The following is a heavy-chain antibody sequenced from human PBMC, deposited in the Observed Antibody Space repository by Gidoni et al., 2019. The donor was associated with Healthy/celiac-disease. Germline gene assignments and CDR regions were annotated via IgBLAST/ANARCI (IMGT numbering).Heavy chain of an antibody. Sequence: EVQLVESGGGLIQPGGSLRLSCAASGFTVSSNYRSWVRQAPGKGLEWVSVIYSGGSTYYADSVKCRFTISRDNSKNTLYLQMNSLRAEDTAVYYCARELLDDYSNYYYYYGMDVWGQGTTVTVSS. CDR2: IYSGGST. D-gene: IGHD4-4*01. J-gene: IGHJ6*02. CDR3: ARELLDDYSNYYYYYGMDV. V-gene: IGHV3-53*01. CDR1: GFTVSSNY.